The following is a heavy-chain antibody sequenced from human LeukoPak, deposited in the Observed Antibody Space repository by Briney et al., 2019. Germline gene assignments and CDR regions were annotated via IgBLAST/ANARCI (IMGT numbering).Heavy chain of an antibody. Sequence: PSETLSLTCTVSGGSITSGGYYWSWIRQHPGKGLEWIGYIYHTGSTYYNPSLKSRISMSLDTSKNQFSLRLSSVTDADTAVFYCARGGYSGYDFNFDYWGQGTLVTVSS. CDR2: IYHTGST. J-gene: IGHJ4*02. D-gene: IGHD5-12*01. CDR3: ARGGYSGYDFNFDY. CDR1: GGSITSGGYY. V-gene: IGHV4-31*03.